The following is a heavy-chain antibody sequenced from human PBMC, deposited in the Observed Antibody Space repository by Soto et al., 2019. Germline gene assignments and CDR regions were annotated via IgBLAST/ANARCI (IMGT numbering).Heavy chain of an antibody. D-gene: IGHD2-2*02. Sequence: ASVKVSCKASGSTFTSYDINWVRQATGQGLEWMGWMNPNSGNTGYAQKFQGRVTMTRNTSISTAYMELSSLRSEDTAVYYCARGRSYCSSTNCYTPLYGMDVWGQGTTVTVSS. CDR3: ARGRSYCSSTNCYTPLYGMDV. CDR1: GSTFTSYD. CDR2: MNPNSGNT. J-gene: IGHJ6*02. V-gene: IGHV1-8*01.